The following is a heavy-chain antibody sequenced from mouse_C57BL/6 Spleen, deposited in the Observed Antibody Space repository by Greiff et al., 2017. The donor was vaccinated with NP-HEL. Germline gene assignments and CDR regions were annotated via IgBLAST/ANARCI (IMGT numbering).Heavy chain of an antibody. V-gene: IGHV1-64*01. CDR1: GYTFTSYW. D-gene: IGHD2-2*01. Sequence: QVQLQQSGAELVKPGASVKLSCKASGYTFTSYWMHWVKQRPGQGLEWIGMIHPNSGSTNYNEKFKSKATLTVDKSSSTAYMQLSSLTSEDSAVYYCARYGYDWYFDVWGTGTTVTVSS. CDR2: IHPNSGST. CDR3: ARYGYDWYFDV. J-gene: IGHJ1*03.